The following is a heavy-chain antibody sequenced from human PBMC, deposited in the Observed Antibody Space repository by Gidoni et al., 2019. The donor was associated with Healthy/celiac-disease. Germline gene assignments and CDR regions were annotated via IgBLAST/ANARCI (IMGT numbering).Heavy chain of an antibody. V-gene: IGHV3-23*01. CDR1: GFTFSSYA. CDR3: AKGGAGFLEWLFD. D-gene: IGHD3-3*01. CDR2: ISGSGGST. Sequence: EVQLLESGGGLVQPGGSLRLSCAASGFTFSSYAMSWVRQAPGKGLGWGSAISGSGGSTYYADSVKGRFTISRDNSKNTLYLQMNSLRAEDTAVYYCAKGGAGFLEWLFDWGQGTLVTVSS. J-gene: IGHJ4*02.